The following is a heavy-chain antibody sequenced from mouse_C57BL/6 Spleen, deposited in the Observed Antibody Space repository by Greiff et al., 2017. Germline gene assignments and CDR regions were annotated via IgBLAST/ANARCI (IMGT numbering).Heavy chain of an antibody. CDR2: ISDGGSYT. D-gene: IGHD1-1*01. J-gene: IGHJ2*01. V-gene: IGHV5-4*01. CDR1: GFTFSSYA. Sequence: EVQLVESGGGLVKPGGSLKLSCAASGFTFSSYAMSWVRQTPEKRLEWVATISDGGSYTSYPDNVKGRFTISRDNAKNNLYLQMSHLKSEDTAMYYCAREDGSVYWGQGTTLTVSS. CDR3: AREDGSVY.